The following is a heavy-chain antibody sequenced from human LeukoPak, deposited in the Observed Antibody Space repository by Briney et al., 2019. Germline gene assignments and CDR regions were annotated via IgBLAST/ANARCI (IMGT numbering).Heavy chain of an antibody. CDR3: ARSVGYYDSSGYYYDYFDY. J-gene: IGHJ4*01. CDR2: ISSSSSYI. V-gene: IGHV3-21*01. D-gene: IGHD3-22*01. CDR1: GFTFSSYS. Sequence: GGSLRLSCAASGFTFSSYSMNWVRQAPGKGLEWVSSISSSSSYIYYADSVKGRFTISRDNAKNSLYLQMNSLRAEDTAVYYCARSVGYYDSSGYYYDYFDYWGHGTLVTVSS.